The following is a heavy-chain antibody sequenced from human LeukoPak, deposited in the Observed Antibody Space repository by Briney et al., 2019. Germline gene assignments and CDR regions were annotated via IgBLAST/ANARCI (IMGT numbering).Heavy chain of an antibody. Sequence: ASVKVSCKASGYTFTGYYMHWVRQAPGQGLEWMGWINPNSGGTNYAQKFQGRVTMTRDTSISTAYMELSRLRSDDTAVYYCARSFITMVRGASQTNYYYGMDVWGQGTTVTVSS. CDR2: INPNSGGT. D-gene: IGHD3-10*01. CDR1: GYTFTGYY. J-gene: IGHJ6*02. CDR3: ARSFITMVRGASQTNYYYGMDV. V-gene: IGHV1-2*02.